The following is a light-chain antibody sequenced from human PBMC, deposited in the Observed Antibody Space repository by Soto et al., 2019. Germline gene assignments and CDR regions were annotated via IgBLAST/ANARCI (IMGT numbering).Light chain of an antibody. V-gene: IGKV3-15*01. CDR3: LQYSNGPRT. CDR2: GAT. CDR1: QSVGSS. J-gene: IGKJ1*01. Sequence: ETVMTQSPATLSVSPGEGATLSCRASQSVGSSLAWYQHKPGQAPGLLIYGATTRATGIPARFSGSGYGAEFTLTINSLQSEDFALYYCLQYSNGPRTFGQGTK.